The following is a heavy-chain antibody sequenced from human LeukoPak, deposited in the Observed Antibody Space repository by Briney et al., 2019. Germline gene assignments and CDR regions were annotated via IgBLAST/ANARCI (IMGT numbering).Heavy chain of an antibody. D-gene: IGHD4-17*01. Sequence: SLKVSCTASGGTFSSYAISWVRQAPGQGLEWMGGINPIFGTANYAQKFQGRVTITTDESTSTAYMELNRLRSEDTAVYYCAREDPQSTVPEGLDVWGQGTTVTVSS. CDR2: INPIFGTA. CDR3: AREDPQSTVPEGLDV. J-gene: IGHJ6*02. V-gene: IGHV1-69*05. CDR1: GGTFSSYA.